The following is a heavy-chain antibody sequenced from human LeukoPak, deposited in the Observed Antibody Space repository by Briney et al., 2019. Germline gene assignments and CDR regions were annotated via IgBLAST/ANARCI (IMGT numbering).Heavy chain of an antibody. J-gene: IGHJ6*03. V-gene: IGHV4-30-4*08. CDR2: IYYSGST. CDR1: GGSISSGDYY. D-gene: IGHD4-11*01. CDR3: SRGKTTADRYYYYYYMDV. Sequence: SETLSLTCTVSGGSISSGDYYWSWIRQPPGKGLGWIGYIYYSGSTYYNPSLKSRVTISVDTSKNQFSLKLSSVTAADTAVYYCSRGKTTADRYYYYYYMDVWGKGTTVTVPS.